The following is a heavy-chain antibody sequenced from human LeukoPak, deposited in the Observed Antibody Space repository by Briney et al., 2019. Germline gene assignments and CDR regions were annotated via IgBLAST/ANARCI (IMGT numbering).Heavy chain of an antibody. CDR3: ARQGYCSSTSCYWGRYNWFDP. J-gene: IGHJ5*02. V-gene: IGHV1-2*02. D-gene: IGHD2-2*01. CDR1: GYTFTGYY. Sequence: GASVKVSCKASGYTFTGYYMHWVRQAPGQGLEWMGWINPNSGGTNYAQKLQGRVTMTTDTSTSTAYMELRSLRSDDTAVYYCARQGYCSSTSCYWGRYNWFDPWGQGTLVTVSS. CDR2: INPNSGGT.